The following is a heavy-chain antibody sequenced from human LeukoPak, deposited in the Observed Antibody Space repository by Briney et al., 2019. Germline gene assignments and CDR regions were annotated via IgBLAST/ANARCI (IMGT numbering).Heavy chain of an antibody. CDR1: GGTFSTYV. J-gene: IGHJ6*03. V-gene: IGHV1-69*06. CDR2: IIPVFGTA. CDR3: AINQAGYCGGGSCYRHEFYYMDV. Sequence: GASVKVSCKASGGTFSTYVISWVRQAPGQGLEWMGGIIPVFGTANYAEKSQDRVTITADKSTSTAYMELSRLRSEDTAMYCAINQAGYCGGGSCYRHEFYYMDVWGKGTSVTVSS. D-gene: IGHD2-15*01.